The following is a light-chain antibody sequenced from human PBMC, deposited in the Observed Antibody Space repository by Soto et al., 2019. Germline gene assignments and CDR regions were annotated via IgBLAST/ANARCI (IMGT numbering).Light chain of an antibody. CDR3: QQYNSYPFT. CDR2: DAS. CDR1: QSISSW. Sequence: DIEMTQSPSTLSASVGDRVTITCRASQSISSWLAWYQQKPGKAPKLLIYDASSLESGVPSRFSGSGSGTEFTLTISSLQPDDFEYYYCQQYNSYPFTFGPETKVDIK. V-gene: IGKV1-5*01. J-gene: IGKJ3*01.